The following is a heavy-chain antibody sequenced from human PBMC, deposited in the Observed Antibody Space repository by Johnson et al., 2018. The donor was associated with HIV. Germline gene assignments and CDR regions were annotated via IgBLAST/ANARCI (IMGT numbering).Heavy chain of an antibody. CDR2: INSDGSHI. Sequence: VQLVESGGGVVQPGKSLRLSCAASGFTFDNYAMHWVRQAPGEGLVWVAHINSDGSHIAYADSVRGRFTISRDNAKNTLVLQMNSLRGEDTAVYYCTGDGPRDAFDIWGQGTVVIVSS. J-gene: IGHJ3*02. CDR1: GFTFDNYA. CDR3: TGDGPRDAFDI. V-gene: IGHV3-74*03.